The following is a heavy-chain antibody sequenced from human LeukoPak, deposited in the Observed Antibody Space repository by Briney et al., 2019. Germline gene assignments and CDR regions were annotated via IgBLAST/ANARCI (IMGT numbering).Heavy chain of an antibody. V-gene: IGHV1-69*13. D-gene: IGHD5-12*01. J-gene: IGHJ4*02. Sequence: SVKVSCKAPGGTFSSYALSWVRQAPGQGLEWMGGIIPMFGTANYAQKFQGRVTITADESTSTAYMELSSLRSEDTAVYYCARSPSGYSGYDPVYYWGQGTLVTVSS. CDR3: ARSPSGYSGYDPVYY. CDR1: GGTFSSYA. CDR2: IIPMFGTA.